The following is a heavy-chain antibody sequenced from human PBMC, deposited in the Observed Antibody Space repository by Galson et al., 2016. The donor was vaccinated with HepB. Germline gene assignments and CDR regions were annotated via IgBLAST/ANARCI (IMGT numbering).Heavy chain of an antibody. CDR2: IYHSGNT. V-gene: IGHV4-38-2*02. CDR1: GYSISSGYY. Sequence: TLSLTCTVSGYSISSGYYWGWIRQPPGKGLEWIGSIYHSGNTYYNPSPTSRVTISVDTYKNQFSLKLSSVTAAYAAVYYCARGDWNYGFDYWGQGTLVTVSS. J-gene: IGHJ4*02. CDR3: ARGDWNYGFDY. D-gene: IGHD1-7*01.